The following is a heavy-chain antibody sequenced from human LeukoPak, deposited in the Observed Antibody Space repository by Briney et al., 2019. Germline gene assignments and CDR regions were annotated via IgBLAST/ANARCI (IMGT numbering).Heavy chain of an antibody. Sequence: GGSLRLSCAASGFTFSSYWMSWVRQAPGKGLEWVANIKQDGSEKYYVDSVKGRFTISRDNAKNSLYLQMNSLRAEDTAVYYCARDGIAVAGYFDYWGQGTLVTVSS. J-gene: IGHJ4*02. CDR3: ARDGIAVAGYFDY. CDR1: GFTFSSYW. CDR2: IKQDGSEK. D-gene: IGHD6-19*01. V-gene: IGHV3-7*01.